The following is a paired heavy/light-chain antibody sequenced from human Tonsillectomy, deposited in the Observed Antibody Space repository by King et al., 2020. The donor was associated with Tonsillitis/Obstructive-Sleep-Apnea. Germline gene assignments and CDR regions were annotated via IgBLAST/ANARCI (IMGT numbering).Light chain of an antibody. V-gene: IGKV1-39*01. Sequence: DIQMTQSPSSLSASVGDRVTITCRASQDIDSYLNWYQQKPGKAPKLLIYAASNLQSGVPSRFSGSGSGTDFTLTISSLQREDFATYYCQQSRNLPGTFGLGTKVAIK. CDR3: QQSRNLPGT. CDR2: AAS. CDR1: QDIDSY. J-gene: IGKJ1*01.
Heavy chain of an antibody. CDR1: GFSVSDKY. V-gene: IGHV3-53*01. Sequence: EVQLVESGGGLIQPGGSLRLSCAASGFSVSDKYMSWVRQAPGKGLEWISVIYIDGTTYKADSVKGRFAISRDNSKNIMYLQMNSLGVEDTAVYYCARDVLLGRNLYYMDVWGKGTTVTVSS. D-gene: IGHD7-27*01. CDR3: ARDVLLGRNLYYMDV. J-gene: IGHJ6*03. CDR2: IYIDGTT.